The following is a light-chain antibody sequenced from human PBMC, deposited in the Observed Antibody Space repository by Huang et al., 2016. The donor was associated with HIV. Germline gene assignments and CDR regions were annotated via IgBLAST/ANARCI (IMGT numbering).Light chain of an antibody. CDR2: WAS. J-gene: IGKJ4*01. CDR3: QQYYSKPLT. Sequence: DIVMTQSPDSLAVSLGERATNNCKSSQTISYNKNYLAWYQQKPGQSPKLLIYWASTRESGVPDRFSGSGSGTDFTLTISSLQAEDVAVYYCQQYYSKPLTFGGGTKVEIK. CDR1: QTISYNKNY. V-gene: IGKV4-1*01.